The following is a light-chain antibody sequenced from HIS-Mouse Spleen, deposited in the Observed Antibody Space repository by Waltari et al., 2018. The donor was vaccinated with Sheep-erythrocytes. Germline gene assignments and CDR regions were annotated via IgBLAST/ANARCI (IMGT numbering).Light chain of an antibody. Sequence: QSALTQPRSVSGSPGQSVTISCTGTSSDVGGYNYVSWYQQHPGKAPKLMIYDVGKRPSGVPDRFSGSKSGNTASLTISGLQAEDEADYYCCSYAGSSTPWVFGGGTKLTVL. CDR3: CSYAGSSTPWV. V-gene: IGLV2-11*01. J-gene: IGLJ3*02. CDR2: DVG. CDR1: SSDVGGYNY.